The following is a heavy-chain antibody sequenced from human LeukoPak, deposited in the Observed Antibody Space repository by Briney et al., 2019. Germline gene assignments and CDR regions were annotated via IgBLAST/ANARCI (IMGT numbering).Heavy chain of an antibody. V-gene: IGHV4-39*07. J-gene: IGHJ4*02. CDR2: IYYSGST. Sequence: SETLSLTCTVSGGSISSSSYYWGWIRQPPGKGLEWIGSIYYSGSTYYNPSLKSRVTISVDTSKNQFSLKLSSVTAADTAVYYCAVSTTVTTCFDYWGQGTLVTVSS. D-gene: IGHD4-17*01. CDR3: AVSTTVTTCFDY. CDR1: GGSISSSSYY.